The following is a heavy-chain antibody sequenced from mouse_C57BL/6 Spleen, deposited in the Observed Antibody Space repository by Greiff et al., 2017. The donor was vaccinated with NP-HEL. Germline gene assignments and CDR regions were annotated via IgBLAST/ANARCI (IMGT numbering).Heavy chain of an antibody. CDR2: ISDGGSYT. CDR1: GFTFSSYA. Sequence: EVNVVESGGGLVKPGGSLKLSCAASGFTFSSYAMSWVRQTPEKRLEWVATISDGGSYTYYPDNVKGRFTISRDNAKNNLYLQMSHLKSEDTAMYYCAREVDDGYWYFDVWGTGTTVTVSS. D-gene: IGHD2-3*01. CDR3: AREVDDGYWYFDV. J-gene: IGHJ1*03. V-gene: IGHV5-4*01.